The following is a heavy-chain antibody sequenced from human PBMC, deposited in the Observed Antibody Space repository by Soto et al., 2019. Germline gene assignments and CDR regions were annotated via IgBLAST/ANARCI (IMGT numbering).Heavy chain of an antibody. CDR2: ISGSGGST. CDR1: GLTFSSYA. Sequence: PGGSMRLSCAAPGLTFSSYAMSWVRQAPGKGLEWVSAISGSGGSTYYADSVKGRFTISRDNSKNTLYLQMNSLRAEDTAVYYCAKVQWLVHYVPKGPRDYWGQGTLVTVSS. CDR3: AKVQWLVHYVPKGPRDY. D-gene: IGHD6-19*01. V-gene: IGHV3-23*01. J-gene: IGHJ4*02.